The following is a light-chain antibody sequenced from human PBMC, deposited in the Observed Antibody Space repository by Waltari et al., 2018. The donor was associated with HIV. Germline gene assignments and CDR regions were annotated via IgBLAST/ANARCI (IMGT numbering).Light chain of an antibody. Sequence: HSALTQPASVSGSPGQSITISCTGPTSDFDTFTFVFWYQQSPGIAPKLLIFEVYSRPSGVSDRFSGSKSGDTSSLTISALRAEDEADYFCSSYSARGFVAFGGGTKVTVL. CDR2: EVY. J-gene: IGLJ3*02. V-gene: IGLV2-14*01. CDR3: SSYSARGFVA. CDR1: TSDFDTFTF.